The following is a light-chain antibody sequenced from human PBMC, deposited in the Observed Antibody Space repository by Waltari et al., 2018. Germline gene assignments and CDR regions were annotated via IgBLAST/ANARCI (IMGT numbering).Light chain of an antibody. V-gene: IGLV3-21*02. J-gene: IGLJ2*01. CDR3: QVWDTTGDHVV. Sequence: SYVLTQPPSVSVPPRRTARHTCTGTHIAATNLQWYRQQPGQAPVLVGRDDRDRPSGTPERVSGSNSGNTATLTVSRVEAGDEAVYYCQVWDTTGDHVVFGGGTRLTVL. CDR2: DDR. CDR1: HIAATN.